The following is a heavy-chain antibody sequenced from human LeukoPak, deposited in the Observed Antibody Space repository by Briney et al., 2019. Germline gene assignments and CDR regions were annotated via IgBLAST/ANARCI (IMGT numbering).Heavy chain of an antibody. V-gene: IGHV3-11*01. CDR1: GFTFSDYY. J-gene: IGHJ4*02. Sequence: GGSLRLSCAASGFTFSDYYMSWIRQAPGKGLEWVSYISSSGSTIYYADSVKGRFTISRDNSKNTLYLQMTSLRAEDTAVYYCAKDSGYSGGSETYFDYWGQGTLVTVSS. D-gene: IGHD6-19*01. CDR2: ISSSGSTI. CDR3: AKDSGYSGGSETYFDY.